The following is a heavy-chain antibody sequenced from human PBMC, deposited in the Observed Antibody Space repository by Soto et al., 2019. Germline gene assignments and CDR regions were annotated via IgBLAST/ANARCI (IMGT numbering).Heavy chain of an antibody. V-gene: IGHV4-31*03. J-gene: IGHJ4*02. CDR1: GGSISSGGYY. CDR3: ARVVINWNGYYFDY. Sequence: PSETLSLTCTVSGGSISSGGYYWSWIRQHPGKGLEWIGYIYYSGSTYYNPSLKSRVTISVDTSKNQFSLKLSSVTAADTAVYYCARVVINWNGYYFDYWGQGTLVTVSS. CDR2: IYYSGST. D-gene: IGHD1-20*01.